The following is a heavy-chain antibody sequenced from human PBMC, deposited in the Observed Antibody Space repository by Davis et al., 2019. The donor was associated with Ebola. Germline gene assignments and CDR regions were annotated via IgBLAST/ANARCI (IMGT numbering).Heavy chain of an antibody. CDR2: ISGSGGTT. CDR1: GFTFSSYA. D-gene: IGHD5-18*01. V-gene: IGHV3-23*01. J-gene: IGHJ4*02. CDR3: AKDISSYGYSDY. Sequence: GESLKISCAASGFTFSSYAMSWVRQAPGKGLEWVSAISGSGGTTYYADSVKGRFTISRDNSKNTLYLQMNSLRAKDTAVYYCAKDISSYGYSDYWGQGTLVTVSS.